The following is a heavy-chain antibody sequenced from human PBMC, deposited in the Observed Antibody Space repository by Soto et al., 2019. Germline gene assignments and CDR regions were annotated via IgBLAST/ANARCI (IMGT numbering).Heavy chain of an antibody. J-gene: IGHJ5*02. CDR3: AKDPIRYSSGWYTNWFDP. D-gene: IGHD6-19*01. V-gene: IGHV3-23*01. CDR1: GFTFSSYA. Sequence: EVQLLESGGGLVQPGGSLRLSCAASGFTFSSYAMSWVRQAPGKGLEWVSAISGSGGSTYYADSVKGRFTISRDNSKNTLYLQMNSLRAEDTAVYYCAKDPIRYSSGWYTNWFDPWGQGTLVTVSS. CDR2: ISGSGGST.